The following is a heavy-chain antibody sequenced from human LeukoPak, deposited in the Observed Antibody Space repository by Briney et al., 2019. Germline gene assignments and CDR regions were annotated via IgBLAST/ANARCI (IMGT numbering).Heavy chain of an antibody. V-gene: IGHV1-46*01. CDR3: ARDREGRGSGTLWGWFDP. D-gene: IGHD3-10*01. CDR2: INPSGGST. Sequence: GASVKVSCKASGYTFTSYYMHWVRQAPGQGLEWMGIINPSGGSTSYAQKFQGRVTMTRDTSTSTVYMELSSLRSEDTAVYYCARDREGRGSGTLWGWFDPWGQGTLVTVSS. CDR1: GYTFTSYY. J-gene: IGHJ5*02.